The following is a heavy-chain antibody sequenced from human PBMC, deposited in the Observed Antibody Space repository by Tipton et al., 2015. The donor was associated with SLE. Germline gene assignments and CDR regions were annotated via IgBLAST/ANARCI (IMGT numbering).Heavy chain of an antibody. D-gene: IGHD1-1*01. CDR2: ISYDETNE. J-gene: IGHJ4*02. CDR3: ARDGGGKHTPNAYDF. Sequence: SLRLSCAASGFIFRSYAMHWVRQAPGKGLEWVALISYDETNEYYSDSVKGRFTISRDNAKNSLYLQMNSLRAEDTAVYYCARDGGGKHTPNAYDFWGQGTLVTVST. V-gene: IGHV3-30*03. CDR1: GFIFRSYA.